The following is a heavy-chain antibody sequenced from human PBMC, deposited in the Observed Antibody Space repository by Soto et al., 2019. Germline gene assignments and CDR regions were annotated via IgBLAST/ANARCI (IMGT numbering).Heavy chain of an antibody. J-gene: IGHJ4*02. CDR1: GYTFTSYD. D-gene: IGHD5-18*01. CDR3: ARGHPAWIQLWLRLCYFDY. V-gene: IGHV1-8*01. CDR2: MNPNSGNT. Sequence: ASVKVSCKASGYTFTSYDINWVRQATGQGLEWMGWMNPNSGNTGYAQKFQGRVTMTRNTSISTAYMELSSLRSEDTAVYYCARGHPAWIQLWLRLCYFDYWGQGTLVTVSS.